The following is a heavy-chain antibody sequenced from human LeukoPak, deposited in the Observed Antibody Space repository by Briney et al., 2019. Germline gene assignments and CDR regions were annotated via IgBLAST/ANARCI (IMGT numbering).Heavy chain of an antibody. D-gene: IGHD3-3*01. CDR1: GGSISSYY. J-gene: IGHJ4*02. V-gene: IGHV4-59*08. CDR3: ARLPVLEWLLFDY. Sequence: PSETLSLTCTVSGGSISSYYWSWIRQPPGKGLEWIGYIYYSGSTNYNPSLKSRVTISVDTSKNQFSLKLSSVTAADTAVYYCARLPVLEWLLFDYWGQGTLVTVSS. CDR2: IYYSGST.